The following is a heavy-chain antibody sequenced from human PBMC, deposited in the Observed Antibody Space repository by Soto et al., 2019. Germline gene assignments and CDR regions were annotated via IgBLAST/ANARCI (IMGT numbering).Heavy chain of an antibody. CDR3: ATCSSIRCQSPFDI. CDR1: SGFMSGHCW. D-gene: IGHD2-2*01. J-gene: IGHJ3*02. CDR2: IYHSGSA. Sequence: SETLALTFAVSSGFMSGHCWWSWVRQPPGKGLEWIGEIYHSGSANSNPSLKSRVTISVDKSKNQFSLKLSSVTAADTAVYYCATCSSIRCQSPFDIWGQGTMVTVSS. V-gene: IGHV4-4*02.